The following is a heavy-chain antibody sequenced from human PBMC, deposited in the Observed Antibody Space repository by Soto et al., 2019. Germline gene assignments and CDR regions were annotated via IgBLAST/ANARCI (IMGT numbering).Heavy chain of an antibody. CDR2: ISGSGGST. J-gene: IGHJ4*02. V-gene: IGHV3-23*01. CDR1: GFTFSSYA. CDR3: AKGRNRDGYRALFDY. Sequence: GGSLRLSCAAPGFTFSSYAMSWVRQAPGKGLEWVSAISGSGGSTYYADSVKGRFTISRDNSKNTLYLQMNSLRAEDTAVYYCAKGRNRDGYRALFDYWGQGTLVTVSS. D-gene: IGHD5-12*01.